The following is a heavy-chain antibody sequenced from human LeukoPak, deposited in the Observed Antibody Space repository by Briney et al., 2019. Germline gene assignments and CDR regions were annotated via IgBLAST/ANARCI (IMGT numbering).Heavy chain of an antibody. D-gene: IGHD3-22*01. CDR1: GLTFSSYA. Sequence: GGSLRLSCAASGLTFSSYAMSWVRQAPGKGLEWVSAISGSGGSTYYADSVKGRFTISRDNSKNTLYLQMNSLRAEDTAVYYCANHYYDSSGYYYVDYWGQGTLVTVSS. J-gene: IGHJ4*02. CDR3: ANHYYDSSGYYYVDY. V-gene: IGHV3-23*01. CDR2: ISGSGGST.